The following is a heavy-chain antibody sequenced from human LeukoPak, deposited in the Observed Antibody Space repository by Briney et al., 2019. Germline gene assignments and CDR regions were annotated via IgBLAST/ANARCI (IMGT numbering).Heavy chain of an antibody. J-gene: IGHJ4*02. CDR2: IPTSGISV. Sequence: GGSLRLSCAASGFSFSRNYMSWVRQTPGKALEWISYIPTSGISVQYADSVRGRFTASRDDAKNSLHLQMDSLRVEDTAVYHCTRAVGLGPGAHFDQWGQGALVIVSS. CDR3: TRAVGLGPGAHFDQ. V-gene: IGHV3-11*01. D-gene: IGHD1-26*01. CDR1: GFSFSRNY.